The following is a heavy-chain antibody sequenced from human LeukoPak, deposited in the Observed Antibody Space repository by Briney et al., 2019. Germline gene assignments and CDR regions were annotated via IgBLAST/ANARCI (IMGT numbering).Heavy chain of an antibody. CDR3: ARAFYDSRGYGMDV. CDR2: MYSGGST. CDR1: GFTVSSNY. J-gene: IGHJ6*02. Sequence: GGSLRLSCAASGFTVSSNYMSWIRQAPGKGLEWVAVMYSGGSTYYADSVKGRFTISRDNSKNTLYVQTNSLRAEDTAVYYCARAFYDSRGYGMDVWGQGTTVTVSS. D-gene: IGHD3-22*01. V-gene: IGHV3-53*01.